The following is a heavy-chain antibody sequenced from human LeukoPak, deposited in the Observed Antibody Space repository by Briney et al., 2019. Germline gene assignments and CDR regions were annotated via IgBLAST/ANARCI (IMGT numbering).Heavy chain of an antibody. V-gene: IGHV4-39*01. D-gene: IGHD6-19*01. Sequence: SETLSLTCTVSGCSISSSSYYWGWIRQPPGKGLEWIGSIYYTGSTYYNPSLKSRVTISVDTSKSQFSLKLSSVTAADTAVYYCARLSSGWYGGFIDYWGQGTLVTVSS. CDR3: ARLSSGWYGGFIDY. CDR1: GCSISSSSYY. CDR2: IYYTGST. J-gene: IGHJ4*02.